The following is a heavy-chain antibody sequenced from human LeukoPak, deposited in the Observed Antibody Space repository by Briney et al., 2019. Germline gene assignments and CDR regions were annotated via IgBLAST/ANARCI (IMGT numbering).Heavy chain of an antibody. CDR3: ARERVRGCSSTSCYYYYGMDV. D-gene: IGHD2-2*01. V-gene: IGHV3-7*03. CDR2: IKQDGSEK. CDR1: GFTFSSCW. Sequence: GGSLRLSCAASGFTFSSCWMSWVRQAPGKGLEWVANIKQDGSEKYYVDSVKGRFTISRDNAKNSLYLQMNSLRAEDTAVYYCARERVRGCSSTSCYYYYGMDVWGQGTTVTVSS. J-gene: IGHJ6*02.